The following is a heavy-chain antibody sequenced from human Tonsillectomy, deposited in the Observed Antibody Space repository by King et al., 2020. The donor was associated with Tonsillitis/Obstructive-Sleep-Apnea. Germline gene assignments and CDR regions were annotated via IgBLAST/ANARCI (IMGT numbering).Heavy chain of an antibody. D-gene: IGHD1-14*01. V-gene: IGHV1-46*01. CDR3: ARDDVVGRYIDS. CDR1: GYTFTRYY. J-gene: IGHJ4*02. CDR2: INPSDGIT. Sequence: QLVQSGAEVKTPGASVKVSCNASGYTFTRYYIHWVRQARGQGLEWMGLINPSDGITTYAQKFQGRVTMTTDTSASTVYLELSSLRSEETAVYYCARDDVVGRYIDSWGQGTLVTVSS.